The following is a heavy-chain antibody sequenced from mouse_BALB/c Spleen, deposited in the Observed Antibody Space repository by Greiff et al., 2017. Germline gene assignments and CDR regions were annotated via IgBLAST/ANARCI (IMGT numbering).Heavy chain of an antibody. D-gene: IGHD4-1*01. CDR3: ARGTGTRAMDY. CDR1: GFTFSSYA. V-gene: IGHV5-6-5*01. J-gene: IGHJ4*01. CDR2: ISSGGST. Sequence: DVKLVESGGGLVKPGGSLKLSCAASGFTFSSYAMSWVRQTPEKRLEWVASISSGGSTYYPDSVKGRFTISRDNARNILYLQMSSLRSEDTAMYYCARGTGTRAMDYWGQGTSVTVSS.